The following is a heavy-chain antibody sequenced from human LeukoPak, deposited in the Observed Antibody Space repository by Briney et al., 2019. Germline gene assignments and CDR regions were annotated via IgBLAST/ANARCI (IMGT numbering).Heavy chain of an antibody. CDR1: GGSFSGYY. V-gene: IGHV4-34*01. J-gene: IGHJ4*02. CDR3: ARAPYCSGGSCYSGGLY. CDR2: INHSGST. D-gene: IGHD2-15*01. Sequence: KPSETLSLTCAVYGGSFSGYYWSWIRQPPGKGLEWIGEINHSGSTNYNPSLKSRVTISVDTSKNQFSLKLSSVTAADTAVYYCARAPYCSGGSCYSGGLYWGQGTLVTVSS.